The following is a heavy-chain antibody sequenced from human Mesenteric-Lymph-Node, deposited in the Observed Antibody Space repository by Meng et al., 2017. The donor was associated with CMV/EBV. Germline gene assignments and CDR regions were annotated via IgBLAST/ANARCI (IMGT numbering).Heavy chain of an antibody. CDR1: GGSFSGYY. J-gene: IGHJ4*02. D-gene: IGHD2-15*01. V-gene: IGHV4-34*01. Sequence: QGQLPQWGAGLVKPSETLSLTCAVYGGSFSGYYWSWTRQPPGKGLEWIGEINHSGVPNYNPSLKSRVTISLDRSKNQFSLKLSSVTAEDTAVYYCARGSDIPVNNYWGQGTLVTVSS. CDR2: INHSGVP. CDR3: ARGSDIPVNNY.